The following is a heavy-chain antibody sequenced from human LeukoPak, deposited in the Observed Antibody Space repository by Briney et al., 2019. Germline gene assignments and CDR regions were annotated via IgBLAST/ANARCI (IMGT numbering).Heavy chain of an antibody. CDR3: AKKRVITTPDAIDWYFDL. CDR2: LSGSGGAT. D-gene: IGHD3-10*01. CDR1: GFTFSNYA. Sequence: GGPLRLSCAASGFTFSNYAMTWVRQAPGKGLEWVSILSGSGGATYYADSVKGRFTISRDNSENTLFLQMNNLGAEDTAVYYCAKKRVITTPDAIDWYFDLWDRGTLVTVSS. V-gene: IGHV3-23*01. J-gene: IGHJ2*01.